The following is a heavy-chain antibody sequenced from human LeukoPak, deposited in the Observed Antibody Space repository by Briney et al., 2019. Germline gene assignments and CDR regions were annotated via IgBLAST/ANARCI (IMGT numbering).Heavy chain of an antibody. V-gene: IGHV4-39*01. D-gene: IGHD3-3*01. CDR3: VVWYYDFWSGAYYFDY. Sequence: SETLSLTCTVSGGSISSSIYYWGWIRQPPGKGLEWIGSIYYSGSTYYNPSLKSRVTLSVDTSKNQFSLKLSSVTAADTAVYYCVVWYYDFWSGAYYFDYWGQGTLVTVSS. CDR1: GGSISSSIYY. CDR2: IYYSGST. J-gene: IGHJ4*02.